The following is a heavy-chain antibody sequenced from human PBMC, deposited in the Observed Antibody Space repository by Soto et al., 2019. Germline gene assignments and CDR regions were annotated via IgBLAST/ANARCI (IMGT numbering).Heavy chain of an antibody. Sequence: GGSLRLSCAASGFTFSSYAMHWVRQAPGKGLEWVAVISYDGSNKYYADSVKGRFTISRDNSKNTLYLQMNSLRAEDTAVYYCARGRIDNWFDPWGQGTLVTVSS. CDR1: GFTFSSYA. CDR3: ARGRIDNWFDP. CDR2: ISYDGSNK. J-gene: IGHJ5*02. D-gene: IGHD1-26*01. V-gene: IGHV3-30-3*01.